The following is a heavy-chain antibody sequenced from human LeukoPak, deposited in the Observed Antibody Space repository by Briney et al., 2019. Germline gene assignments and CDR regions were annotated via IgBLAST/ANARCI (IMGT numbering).Heavy chain of an antibody. CDR3: AKHDTAMVNAYYFDY. V-gene: IGHV3-23*01. CDR2: ISGSGGST. J-gene: IGHJ4*02. D-gene: IGHD5-18*01. CDR1: GFTFSSYA. Sequence: GGSLRLSCAASGFTFSSYAMSWVRQAPGKGLEWVSAISGSGGSTYYADSVKGRFTISRDNSKSTLYLQMNSLRAEDTAVYYCAKHDTAMVNAYYFDYWGQGTLVTVSS.